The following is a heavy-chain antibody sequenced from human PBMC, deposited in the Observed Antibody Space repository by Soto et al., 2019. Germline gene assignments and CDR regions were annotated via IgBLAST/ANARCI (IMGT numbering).Heavy chain of an antibody. V-gene: IGHV1-58*01. CDR3: AADVICVAGDCGH. D-gene: IGHD2-21*02. CDR1: GFTFGSSA. CDR2: IVVASGYS. J-gene: IGHJ4*02. Sequence: QLVQSGAEVKKPGASVKVSCKTSGFTFGSSAVQWVRQVRGQRLEWIGWIVVASGYSNVAQKFQDRVSLTRDLSTNTGFMELSSLTSEDSAMYYCAADVICVAGDCGHWGQGTLVSVSS.